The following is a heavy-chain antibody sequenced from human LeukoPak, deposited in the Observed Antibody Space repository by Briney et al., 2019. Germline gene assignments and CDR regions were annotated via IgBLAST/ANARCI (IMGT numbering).Heavy chain of an antibody. CDR1: GFTFSSYA. J-gene: IGHJ4*02. V-gene: IGHV3-23*01. Sequence: QPGGSLRLSCAASGFTFSSYAMSWVRQAPGKGLEWVSAISGSGGSTYYADSVKGRFTISRDNSKNTLYLQMNSLRVEDTAVYYCAASSEWLLSIDYWGQGTLVTVSS. CDR2: ISGSGGST. CDR3: AASSEWLLSIDY. D-gene: IGHD3-3*01.